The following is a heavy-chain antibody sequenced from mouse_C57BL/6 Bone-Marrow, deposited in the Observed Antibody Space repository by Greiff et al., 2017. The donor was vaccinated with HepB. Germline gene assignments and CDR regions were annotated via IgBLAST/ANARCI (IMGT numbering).Heavy chain of an antibody. J-gene: IGHJ2*01. Sequence: EVKLVESGGGFVQPGGSLSLSCAASGFTFTDYYMSWVRQPPGKALEWLGFIRNKANGYTTEYSASVKGRFTISRDNSQSILYLQMNALRAEDSATYYCARYAYGSLDYWGQGTTLTVSS. D-gene: IGHD1-1*01. V-gene: IGHV7-3*01. CDR1: GFTFTDYY. CDR3: ARYAYGSLDY. CDR2: IRNKANGYTT.